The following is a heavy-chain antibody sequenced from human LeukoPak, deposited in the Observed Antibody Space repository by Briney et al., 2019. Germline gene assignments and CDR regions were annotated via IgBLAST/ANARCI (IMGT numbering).Heavy chain of an antibody. V-gene: IGHV4-61*02. D-gene: IGHD6-19*01. CDR3: ARYEAVAGVFDS. Sequence: PSETLSLTCTVSGDSISRGSYYWNWIRQPAGKGLEWIGRIYTSGSTNYNPSLKSRVTISVDTSKNHFSLKLSSATAADTALYYCARYEAVAGVFDSWGQGILVTVSS. J-gene: IGHJ4*02. CDR1: GDSISRGSYY. CDR2: IYTSGST.